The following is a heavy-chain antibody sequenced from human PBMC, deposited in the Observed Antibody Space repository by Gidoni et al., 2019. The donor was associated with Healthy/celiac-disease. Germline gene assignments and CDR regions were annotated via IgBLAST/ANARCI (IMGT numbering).Heavy chain of an antibody. J-gene: IGHJ3*02. CDR1: GGSISSSSYY. V-gene: IGHV4-39*01. CDR3: ARHGRWLQFGAFDI. CDR2: IHYSGST. Sequence: QLQLQESGPGLVKPSETLSLTCTVSGGSISSSSYYWGWIRQPPGKGLEWIGSIHYSGSTYYHPSLQSRVTISVDTSKNQFSLKLSSVTAADTAVYYCARHGRWLQFGAFDIWGQGTMVTVSS. D-gene: IGHD5-12*01.